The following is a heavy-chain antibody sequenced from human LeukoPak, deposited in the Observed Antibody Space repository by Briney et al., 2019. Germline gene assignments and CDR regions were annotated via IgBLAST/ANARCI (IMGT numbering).Heavy chain of an antibody. CDR3: ARDMEGNSGYDSAYFDY. D-gene: IGHD5-12*01. CDR2: ISSSSSYI. V-gene: IGHV3-21*01. Sequence: GVSLRLSCAASGFTFSSYSMNWVRQAPGKGLEWVSSISSSSSYIYYADSVKGRFTISRDNAKNSLYLQMNSLRAEDTAVYYCARDMEGNSGYDSAYFDYWGQGTLVTVSS. CDR1: GFTFSSYS. J-gene: IGHJ4*02.